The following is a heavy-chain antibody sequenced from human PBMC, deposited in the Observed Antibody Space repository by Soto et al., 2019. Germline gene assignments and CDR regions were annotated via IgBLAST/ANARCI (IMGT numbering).Heavy chain of an antibody. D-gene: IGHD3-16*01. Sequence: QVPLVESGGGLVKPGGSLRLSCAASGFTFSDYYMSWIRQAPGKGLEWVSYISSSGGTIVYADSVKGRFTISRDNAKNSLYLQMNSLRAGDTAVYYCASSFGGVRGYYYYGMDVWGQGTTVTVSS. CDR2: ISSSGGTI. CDR1: GFTFSDYY. V-gene: IGHV3-11*01. J-gene: IGHJ6*02. CDR3: ASSFGGVRGYYYYGMDV.